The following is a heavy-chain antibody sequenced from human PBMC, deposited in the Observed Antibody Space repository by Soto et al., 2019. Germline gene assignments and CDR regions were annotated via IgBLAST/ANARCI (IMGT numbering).Heavy chain of an antibody. CDR1: GGSISSSSYY. CDR3: ARHSGVPVDP. Sequence: SETLSLTCTVSGGSISSSSYYWGWIRQPPGKGLEWIGSIYYSGSTYYNPSLKSRVTISVDTSKNQFSLKLSSVTAADTAVYYCARHSGVPVDPWGQGTLVTVSS. D-gene: IGHD2-2*01. CDR2: IYYSGST. V-gene: IGHV4-39*01. J-gene: IGHJ5*02.